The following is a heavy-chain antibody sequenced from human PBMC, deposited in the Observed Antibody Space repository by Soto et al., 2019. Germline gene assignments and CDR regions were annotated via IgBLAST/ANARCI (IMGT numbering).Heavy chain of an antibody. CDR2: IYSGGTT. V-gene: IGHV3-53*01. CDR1: GFTVSSND. CDR3: TRESEAGTEGRWFAP. J-gene: IGHJ5*02. Sequence: QLVESGGGLIQPGGSLRLSCAASGFTVSSNDMSWVRQAPGKGLEWVSVIYSGGTTYYADSVKGRFTISRDNSKSTLYRQMDSLRAEDTAMYYCTRESEAGTEGRWFAPGGQGTLVIVSS. D-gene: IGHD6-19*01.